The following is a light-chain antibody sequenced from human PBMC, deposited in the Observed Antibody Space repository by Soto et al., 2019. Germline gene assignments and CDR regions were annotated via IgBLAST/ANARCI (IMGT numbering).Light chain of an antibody. CDR1: QGIASS. Sequence: EVVLTQSPATLSVSPGERVTLSCRASQGIASSLAWYQQKPGQAPRLLIYGASTRATDIPVRFSGRGSGTEFTLTISSLQSEDSAIYYCQQYDNWPPITFGQGTRLEI. J-gene: IGKJ5*01. CDR3: QQYDNWPPIT. CDR2: GAS. V-gene: IGKV3-15*01.